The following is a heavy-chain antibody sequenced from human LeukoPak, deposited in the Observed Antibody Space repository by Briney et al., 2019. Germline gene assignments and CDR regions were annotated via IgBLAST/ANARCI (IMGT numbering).Heavy chain of an antibody. CDR2: IYYSGST. CDR3: ARHEYSGSYYGLSWFDP. CDR1: GGSISSSGYY. V-gene: IGHV4-39*01. Sequence: SETLSLTCTVSGGSISSSGYYWGWIRQPPGKGLEWIASIYYSGSTYYNPSLKSRVTISVDTSKNQLSLKLSSLTSADTAVYYCARHEYSGSYYGLSWFDPWGQGTLVTVSS. J-gene: IGHJ5*02. D-gene: IGHD1-26*01.